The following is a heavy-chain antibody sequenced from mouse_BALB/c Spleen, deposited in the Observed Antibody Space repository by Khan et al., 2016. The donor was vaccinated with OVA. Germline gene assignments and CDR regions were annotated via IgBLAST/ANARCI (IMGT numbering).Heavy chain of an antibody. V-gene: IGHV9-1*02. Sequence: QIQLVQSGPELKKPGETVKISCKASGYTFTNYGMNWVKQAPGKGLKWMGWINTYTGEPTYADDFTGRFAFSLETSANTAYLQINNLKDEEKATYCGARSASYWFFDVWGAGTTVTVSS. D-gene: IGHD6-1*01. CDR1: GYTFTNYG. CDR2: INTYTGEP. J-gene: IGHJ1*01. CDR3: ARSASYWFFDV.